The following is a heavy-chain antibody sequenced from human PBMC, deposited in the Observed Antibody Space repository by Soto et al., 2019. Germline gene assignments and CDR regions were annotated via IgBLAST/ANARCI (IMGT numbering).Heavy chain of an antibody. Sequence: PGGSLRLSCAASGFTFSSYSMNWVRQAPGKGLEWVSSISSSSSYIYYADSVKGRFTISRDNAKSSLYLQMNSLRAEDTAVYYCARMIGLKKDYYYYGMDVWGQGTTVTVSS. CDR3: ARMIGLKKDYYYYGMDV. V-gene: IGHV3-21*01. J-gene: IGHJ6*02. CDR1: GFTFSSYS. CDR2: ISSSSSYI. D-gene: IGHD3-22*01.